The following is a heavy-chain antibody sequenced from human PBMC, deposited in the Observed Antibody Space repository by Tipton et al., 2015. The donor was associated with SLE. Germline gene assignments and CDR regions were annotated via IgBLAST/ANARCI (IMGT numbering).Heavy chain of an antibody. CDR2: ISSGGGT. CDR3: ARGMLTWRGAIVGVDV. J-gene: IGHJ6*02. V-gene: IGHV4-61*09. Sequence: TLSLTCTVSGGSNSSGSYYWSWIRQPAGKGLEWIGYISSGGGTNYNPSLKSRVTMSVDTAKNQFSLKLTSVTAADTAVYYCARGMLTWRGAIVGVDVWGQGTRVNVSS. CDR1: GGSNSSGSYY. D-gene: IGHD2-8*01.